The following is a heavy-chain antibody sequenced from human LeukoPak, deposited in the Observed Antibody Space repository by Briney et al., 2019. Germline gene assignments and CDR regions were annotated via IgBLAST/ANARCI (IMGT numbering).Heavy chain of an antibody. CDR3: ARGNNGDFVGYYFDY. D-gene: IGHD4-17*01. CDR1: GFTFSSYG. CDR2: IRYDGSNK. J-gene: IGHJ4*02. Sequence: PGGSLRLSCAASGFTFSSYGMHWVRQAPGKGLEWVAFIRYDGSNKYYADSVKGRFTISRDNSKNTLYLQMNSLRAEGTAVYYCARGNNGDFVGYYFDYWGQGTLVTVSS. V-gene: IGHV3-30*02.